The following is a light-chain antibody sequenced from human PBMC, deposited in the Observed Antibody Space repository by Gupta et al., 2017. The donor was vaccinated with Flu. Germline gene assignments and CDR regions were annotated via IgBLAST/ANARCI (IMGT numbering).Light chain of an antibody. Sequence: SSNIGPGYGVHWYQQVPGTAPKLLIFGLSNRPSGVPERFSGSKSGTSASLAITGLQAEDEADYYCQSYDNSLHGWVFGGGTKLTVL. CDR2: GLS. V-gene: IGLV1-40*01. CDR1: SSNIGPGYG. CDR3: QSYDNSLHGWV. J-gene: IGLJ3*02.